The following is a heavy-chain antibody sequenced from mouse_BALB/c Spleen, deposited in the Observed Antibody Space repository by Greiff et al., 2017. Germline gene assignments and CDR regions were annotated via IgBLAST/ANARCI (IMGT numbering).Heavy chain of an antibody. Sequence: QVQLQQSGPELVKPGASVKMSCKASGYTFTDYVISWVKQRPGQGLEWIGEIYPGSGSTYYKEKFKGKATLTADKSSNTAYMQLSSLTSEDSAVYFCAKSTMSTWLAYWGQGTLVTVSA. CDR2: IYPGSGST. D-gene: IGHD2-4*01. V-gene: IGHV1-77*01. CDR1: GYTFTDYV. J-gene: IGHJ3*01. CDR3: AKSTMSTWLAY.